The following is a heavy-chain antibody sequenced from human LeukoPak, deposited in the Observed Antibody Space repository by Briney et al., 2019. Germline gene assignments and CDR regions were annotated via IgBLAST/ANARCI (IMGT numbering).Heavy chain of an antibody. Sequence: GASVKVSCKASGYTFTGYYIQWLRQAPGQGLEWMGWINPNSGGTKYAQKFQGRVTMTRDTSIGTAYMEVSRLRSDDTAVYYCARDPNTNYYSNNFDYWGQGTLVTVSS. CDR2: INPNSGGT. J-gene: IGHJ4*02. V-gene: IGHV1-2*02. CDR3: ARDPNTNYYSNNFDY. CDR1: GYTFTGYY. D-gene: IGHD3-22*01.